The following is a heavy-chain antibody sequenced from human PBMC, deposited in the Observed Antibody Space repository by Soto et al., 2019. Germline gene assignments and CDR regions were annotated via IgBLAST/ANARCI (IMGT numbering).Heavy chain of an antibody. CDR1: GFTFHIYS. CDR3: ARDIGRIRGPHHNSGGPGH. CDR2: ISVNGIDT. Sequence: GGSLRLSCAASGFTFHIYSMRWVRQSPGQGLEWVAVISVNGIDTYYADSVKGRVTISRDNSRNTVFLQMTSLRTEDTAVFYCARDIGRIRGPHHNSGGPGHWGQGTLVTVSS. J-gene: IGHJ4*02. V-gene: IGHV3-30*04. D-gene: IGHD4-17*01.